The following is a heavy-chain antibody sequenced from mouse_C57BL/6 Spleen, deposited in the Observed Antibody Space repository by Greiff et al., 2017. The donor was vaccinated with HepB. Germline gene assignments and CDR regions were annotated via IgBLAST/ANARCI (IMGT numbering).Heavy chain of an antibody. D-gene: IGHD1-1*01. CDR3: ARHYYGSSRYFDV. CDR2: ISSGGSYT. V-gene: IGHV5-6*03. Sequence: EVKLVESGGGLVKPGGSLKLSCAASGFTFSSYAMSWVRQTPEKRLEWVATISSGGSYTYYPDSVKGRFTISRDNAKNTLYLQMSSLKSEDTAMYYCARHYYGSSRYFDVWGTGTTVTVSS. J-gene: IGHJ1*03. CDR1: GFTFSSYA.